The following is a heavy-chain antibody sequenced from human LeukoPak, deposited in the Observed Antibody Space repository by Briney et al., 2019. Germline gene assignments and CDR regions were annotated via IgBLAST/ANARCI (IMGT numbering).Heavy chain of an antibody. D-gene: IGHD5-18*01. J-gene: IGHJ4*02. Sequence: ASVKVSCKASRYTFTSHDINWVRQATGQGLEWMGWMNPNSGNTGYAQKLQDRVTMTTDTSTSTAYMELRSLRSDDTAVYYCAREERGYSGDYWGQGTLVTVSS. CDR3: AREERGYSGDY. CDR2: MNPNSGNT. CDR1: RYTFTSHD. V-gene: IGHV1-8*02.